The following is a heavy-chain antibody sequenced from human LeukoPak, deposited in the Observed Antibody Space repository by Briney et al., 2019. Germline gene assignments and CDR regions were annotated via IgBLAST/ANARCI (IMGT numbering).Heavy chain of an antibody. J-gene: IGHJ4*02. Sequence: SETLSLTCAVYGGSFSGYYWSWIRQPPGKGLEWIGEINHSGSTNYNPSLKSRVTISVDTSKNQFSLKLSSVTAADMAVYYCARRRRGYSYAIDYWGQGTLVTVSS. CDR3: ARRRRGYSYAIDY. CDR2: INHSGST. CDR1: GGSFSGYY. D-gene: IGHD5-18*01. V-gene: IGHV4-34*01.